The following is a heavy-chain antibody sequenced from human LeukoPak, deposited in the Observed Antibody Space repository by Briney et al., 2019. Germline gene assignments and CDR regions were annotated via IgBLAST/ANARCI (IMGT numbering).Heavy chain of an antibody. D-gene: IGHD6-19*01. CDR3: AKASAGGGYSSGPYYFDY. V-gene: IGHV3-23*01. Sequence: PGGSLRLSCAASGFTFSSYAMSWVRQAPGKGLEWVSAISGSDGSTYYADSVKGRFTISRDNSKNTLYLQMNSLRAEDTAVYYCAKASAGGGYSSGPYYFDYWGQGTLVTVSS. CDR1: GFTFSSYA. CDR2: ISGSDGST. J-gene: IGHJ4*02.